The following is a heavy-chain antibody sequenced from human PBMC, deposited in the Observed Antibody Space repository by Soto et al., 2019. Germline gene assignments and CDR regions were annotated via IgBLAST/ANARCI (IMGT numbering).Heavy chain of an antibody. D-gene: IGHD6-6*01. V-gene: IGHV5-51*01. Sequence: PGASLTISCKGSGYSFTSYRIGCVRQMPGKGLEWMVIIYPGDSDTRYSPSFQGQGTISADKAIRTAYLQGCSLKASDTAMYYCATLLYRSTSQRGYYYAMDDWGQGTTVT. CDR2: IYPGDSDT. J-gene: IGHJ6*02. CDR3: ATLLYRSTSQRGYYYAMDD. CDR1: GYSFTSYR.